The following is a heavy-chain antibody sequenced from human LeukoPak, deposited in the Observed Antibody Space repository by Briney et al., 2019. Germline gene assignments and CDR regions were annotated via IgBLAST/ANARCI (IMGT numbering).Heavy chain of an antibody. Sequence: GESLKISCKGSGYSFTNYWIGWVRQMPGKGLEWMGIVYPGDSDTKYSPSFQGQVTISADKSITTAYLQWRSLKASDTAMYYCARHSTAMSHDAFDIWGQGTMVTVSS. CDR1: GYSFTNYW. D-gene: IGHD5-18*01. V-gene: IGHV5-51*01. CDR2: VYPGDSDT. J-gene: IGHJ3*02. CDR3: ARHSTAMSHDAFDI.